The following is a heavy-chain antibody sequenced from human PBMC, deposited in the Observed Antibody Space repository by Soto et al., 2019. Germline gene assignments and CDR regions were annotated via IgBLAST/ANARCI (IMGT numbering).Heavy chain of an antibody. CDR1: GGSISIGGYY. Sequence: TLSLTCTVSGGSISIGGYYWSWIRQHPGKGLEWIGYIYYSGVTYYNPSLKSRVTISIDTSKNQFSLKLSSVTAADTAVYYCARGWGRIFDYWGQGTLVTVSS. D-gene: IGHD7-27*01. CDR2: IYYSGVT. J-gene: IGHJ4*02. CDR3: ARGWGRIFDY. V-gene: IGHV4-31*03.